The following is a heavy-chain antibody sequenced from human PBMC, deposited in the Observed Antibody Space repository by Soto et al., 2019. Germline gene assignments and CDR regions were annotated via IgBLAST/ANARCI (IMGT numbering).Heavy chain of an antibody. J-gene: IGHJ1*01. Sequence: VSLRLSCAASGFTFSSYWMHWVRQAPGKGLEWVSRIDSVGTNPFYADSVKGRFTISRDNGKNTMFLQMNSLRAEDTAVYFCSAYPFQHWGQGTRVTVSS. V-gene: IGHV3-74*01. CDR3: SAYPFQH. CDR1: GFTFSSYW. CDR2: IDSVGTNP.